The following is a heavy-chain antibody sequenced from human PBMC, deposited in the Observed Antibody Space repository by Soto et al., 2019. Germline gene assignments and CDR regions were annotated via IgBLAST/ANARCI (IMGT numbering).Heavy chain of an antibody. D-gene: IGHD1-26*01. CDR2: IHHGGTT. Sequence: SETLSLTCAVSGYSISSDYYWGWIRQPPGKGLEWIGSIHHGGTTYFNPSLNNRVTILADTSKNQFSLKLSSVTAADTAVYYCARGSGSYPFDYWGQGTLVTVSS. J-gene: IGHJ4*02. CDR1: GYSISSDYY. V-gene: IGHV4-38-2*01. CDR3: ARGSGSYPFDY.